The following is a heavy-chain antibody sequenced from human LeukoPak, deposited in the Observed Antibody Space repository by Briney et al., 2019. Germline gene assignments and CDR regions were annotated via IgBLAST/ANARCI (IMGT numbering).Heavy chain of an antibody. CDR1: GDSTSSGSYY. D-gene: IGHD1-26*01. V-gene: IGHV4-61*02. Sequence: SQTLSLTCTASGDSTSSGSYYWSWIRQPAGKGLEWIGRLYSSGTTNYNPSLKSRVSMSVDTSKNQFSLMLSSVTAADTAVYYCARVKWELLAGPFEYWGQGTLVTVSS. J-gene: IGHJ4*02. CDR3: ARVKWELLAGPFEY. CDR2: LYSSGTT.